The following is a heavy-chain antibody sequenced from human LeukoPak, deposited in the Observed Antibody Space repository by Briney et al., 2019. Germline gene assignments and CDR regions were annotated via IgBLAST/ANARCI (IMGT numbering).Heavy chain of an antibody. J-gene: IGHJ3*02. V-gene: IGHV5-51*01. CDR3: ARHEAAAGEGGI. D-gene: IGHD6-13*01. CDR1: GYSFGKSW. Sequence: GESLKISCKASGYSFGKSWIGWVRQMPGKGLEWMGIIYPGDSDTRYSPSFRGQVTISADKSISTAYLLWSSLKASDTAMYYCARHEAAAGEGGIWGQGTMVTVSS. CDR2: IYPGDSDT.